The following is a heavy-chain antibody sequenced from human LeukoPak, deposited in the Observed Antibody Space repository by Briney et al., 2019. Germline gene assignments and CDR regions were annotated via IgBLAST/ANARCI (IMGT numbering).Heavy chain of an antibody. CDR1: GYTFTGYY. D-gene: IGHD3-10*01. CDR3: ARGSVRGVIITPPFDY. Sequence: ASEKVSCKASGYTFTGYYMHWVRQAPGQGLEWMGWINPNSGGTNYAQKFQGWFTMTRDTSISTAYMELSRLRSDDTAVYYCARGSVRGVIITPPFDYWGQGTLVTVSS. V-gene: IGHV1-2*04. CDR2: INPNSGGT. J-gene: IGHJ4*02.